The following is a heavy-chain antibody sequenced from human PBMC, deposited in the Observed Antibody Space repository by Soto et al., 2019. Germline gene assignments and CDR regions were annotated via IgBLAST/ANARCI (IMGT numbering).Heavy chain of an antibody. CDR1: GGSISNYY. J-gene: IGHJ4*02. CDR3: AREMTTLGPFDY. Sequence: QVQLQESGPGLVQPSETLSLTCAVSGGSISNYYWSWLRQPPGKELEWIGYVFYSGATNYNPSLKSRVTISIDTSKNQFSLKLSSVTAADTAVYYCAREMTTLGPFDYWGQGTLVTVSS. D-gene: IGHD4-17*01. CDR2: VFYSGAT. V-gene: IGHV4-59*01.